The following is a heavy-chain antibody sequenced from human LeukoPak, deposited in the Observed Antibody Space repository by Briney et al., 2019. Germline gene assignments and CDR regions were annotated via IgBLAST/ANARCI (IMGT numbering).Heavy chain of an antibody. Sequence: SQTLSPTCTVSGGSISSGSYYWSWIRQPAGKGLEWIGRIYTSGSTNYNPSLKSRVTISVVTSKNQFSLKLSSVTAADTAVYYCARTIPDYTRYSSGWYEGGYYFDYWGQGTLVTVSS. J-gene: IGHJ4*02. CDR1: GGSISSGSYY. D-gene: IGHD6-19*01. CDR2: IYTSGST. V-gene: IGHV4-61*02. CDR3: ARTIPDYTRYSSGWYEGGYYFDY.